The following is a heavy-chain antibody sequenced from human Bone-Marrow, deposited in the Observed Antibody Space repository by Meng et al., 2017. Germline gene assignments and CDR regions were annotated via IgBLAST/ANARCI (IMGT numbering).Heavy chain of an antibody. D-gene: IGHD3-16*01. Sequence: SETLSLTCTVSGYDISSGYYCGWIRQSPGKVLEWIGLIYHGGITYYNPALRSRIDISEDTSKNHFSLKLSSVTAADTAIYYCATGLGFAYYRYWGLGTLVTVSS. CDR2: IYHGGIT. J-gene: IGHJ4*02. V-gene: IGHV4-38-2*02. CDR3: ATGLGFAYYRY. CDR1: GYDISSGYY.